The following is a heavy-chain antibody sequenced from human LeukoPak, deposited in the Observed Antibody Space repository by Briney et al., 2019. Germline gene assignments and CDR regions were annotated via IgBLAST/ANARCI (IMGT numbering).Heavy chain of an antibody. CDR3: ARNLYSVVRDFDD. CDR2: INSDGSST. J-gene: IGHJ4*02. CDR1: GFTFSGYW. D-gene: IGHD3-10*01. V-gene: IGHV3-74*01. Sequence: GGSLRLSCAASGFTFSGYWMHWVRQAPGKGLVWVSRINSDGSSTSYADSVKGRFTISRDNAKNTLYLQMNSLRAEDTAVYYCARNLYSVVRDFDDWGQGTLVTVSS.